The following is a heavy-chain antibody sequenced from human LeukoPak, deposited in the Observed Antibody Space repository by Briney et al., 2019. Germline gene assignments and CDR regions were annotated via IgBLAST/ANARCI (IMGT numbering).Heavy chain of an antibody. CDR3: ARGGTAVIAPYAFDI. Sequence: SETLSLTCTVSGGSISSSGYYWGWIRQPPGKGLEWIGYIYYSGSTNCNPSVKSRVAMSVDTSKKQFSLKLSSLTAADTAVYYCARGGTAVIAPYAFDIWGQGTMVTVSS. V-gene: IGHV4-61*08. CDR2: IYYSGST. J-gene: IGHJ3*02. CDR1: GGSISSSGYY. D-gene: IGHD4-23*01.